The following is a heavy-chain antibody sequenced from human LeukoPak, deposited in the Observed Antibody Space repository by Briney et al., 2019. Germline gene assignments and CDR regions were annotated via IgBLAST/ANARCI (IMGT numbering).Heavy chain of an antibody. CDR2: IYISGST. J-gene: IGHJ4*02. CDR3: ARGRGDGYNPKYYFDY. D-gene: IGHD5-24*01. CDR1: GGSISSYY. Sequence: SETLSLTCTVSGGSISSYYWSWIRQPAGKGLEWIGRIYISGSTNYNPSLKSRVTMSVDTSKNQFSLKLRSVTAADTAVYYCARGRGDGYNPKYYFDYWGQGTLVTVSS. V-gene: IGHV4-4*07.